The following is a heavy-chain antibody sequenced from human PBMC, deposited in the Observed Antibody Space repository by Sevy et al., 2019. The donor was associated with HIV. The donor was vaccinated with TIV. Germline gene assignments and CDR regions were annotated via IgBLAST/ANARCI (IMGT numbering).Heavy chain of an antibody. CDR3: ARVYYYGSGSPNYYFDY. J-gene: IGHJ4*02. CDR1: GYSISSGYY. Sequence: SETLSLTCAVSGYSISSGYYWGWIRQPPGKGLEWMGRIYHGGSTYYNPSLKSRVTISVDTSKNQFSLKLSSVTAADTAVYYCARVYYYGSGSPNYYFDYWGQGTLVTVSS. V-gene: IGHV4-38-2*01. CDR2: IYHGGST. D-gene: IGHD3-10*01.